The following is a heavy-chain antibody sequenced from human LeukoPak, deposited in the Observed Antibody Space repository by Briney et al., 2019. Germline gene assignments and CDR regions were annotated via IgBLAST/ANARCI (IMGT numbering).Heavy chain of an antibody. D-gene: IGHD3-10*01. V-gene: IGHV3-23*01. Sequence: PGGPLRLSCAASGFTFATYGMSWIRQAPGKGLEWVSVAGDSTATTHYADSVRGRFFISRDNSKNTVHLQMNNLRAEDTAVYYCAKDSFTVVRGVASDGGFAVWGQGTMVIVS. J-gene: IGHJ3*01. CDR1: GFTFATYG. CDR2: AGDSTATT. CDR3: AKDSFTVVRGVASDGGFAV.